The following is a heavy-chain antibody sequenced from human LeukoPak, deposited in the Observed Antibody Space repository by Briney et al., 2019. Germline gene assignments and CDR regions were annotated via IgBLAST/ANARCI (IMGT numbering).Heavy chain of an antibody. CDR3: AKDLDIVATITGN. Sequence: GGSLRLSCAASGFTVSSNYMSWVRQAPGKGLEWVSGVSGSGGSTYYADSVKGRFTISRDNSKNTLYLQMNSLRAEDTAVYYCAKDLDIVATITGNWGQGTLVTVSS. V-gene: IGHV3-23*01. CDR1: GFTVSSNY. D-gene: IGHD5-12*01. J-gene: IGHJ4*02. CDR2: VSGSGGST.